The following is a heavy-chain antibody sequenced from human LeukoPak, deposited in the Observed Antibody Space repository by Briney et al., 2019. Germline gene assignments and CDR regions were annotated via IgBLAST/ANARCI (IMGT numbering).Heavy chain of an antibody. Sequence: GGSLRLSCAASGFTFSNYCMQWVRQAPGEGLGWVSRINGEGGTSYADYVKGRFTISRDNAKNTVHLQMNSLRAEDTAVYYCARDLVYGSGSCGHWGQGTLVTDSS. D-gene: IGHD3-10*01. J-gene: IGHJ4*02. V-gene: IGHV3-74*01. CDR2: INGEGGT. CDR1: GFTFSNYC. CDR3: ARDLVYGSGSCGH.